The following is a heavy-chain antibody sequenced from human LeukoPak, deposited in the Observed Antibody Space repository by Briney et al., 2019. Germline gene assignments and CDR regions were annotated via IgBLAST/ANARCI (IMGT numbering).Heavy chain of an antibody. V-gene: IGHV3-9*01. D-gene: IGHD2-21*02. CDR2: ISWNSGSI. Sequence: GGSLRLSCAASGFTFDDYAMHWVRQAPGKGLEWVSGISWNSGSIGYADSVKGRFTISRDNAKNSLYLQMNSLRAEDTALYYRAKDTNGGDLRRDGAFDIWGQGTMVTVSS. CDR3: AKDTNGGDLRRDGAFDI. CDR1: GFTFDDYA. J-gene: IGHJ3*02.